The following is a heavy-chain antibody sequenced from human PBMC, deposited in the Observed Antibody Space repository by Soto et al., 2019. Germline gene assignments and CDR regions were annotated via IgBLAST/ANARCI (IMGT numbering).Heavy chain of an antibody. CDR2: VSAGGGNT. D-gene: IGHD6-19*01. CDR3: AQSGSGWSNCDY. V-gene: IGHV3-23*01. CDR1: GFTFSSYA. Sequence: EVQLLESGGGLVQPGGSLRLSCAASGFTFSSYAMSWVRQAPGKGLEWVSAVSAGGGNTYYADSVKGRFTISRDNSKNTLYLQMNSLTAEDTAVYYCAQSGSGWSNCDYWGQGTLVTVSS. J-gene: IGHJ4*02.